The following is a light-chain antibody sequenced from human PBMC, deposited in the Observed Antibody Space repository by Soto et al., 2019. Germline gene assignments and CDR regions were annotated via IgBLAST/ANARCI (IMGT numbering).Light chain of an antibody. CDR3: QQRSNWPLFT. CDR2: DAS. J-gene: IGKJ3*01. V-gene: IGKV3-11*01. CDR1: QSVSSY. Sequence: EIVLTQSPATLSLSPGERATLSCRASQSVSSYLAWYQQKPGQAPRLLIYDASNRATGIPARFSGSGSGTDFTLTISSLEPEDFAVYYCQQRSNWPLFTFGPGNKVDIQ.